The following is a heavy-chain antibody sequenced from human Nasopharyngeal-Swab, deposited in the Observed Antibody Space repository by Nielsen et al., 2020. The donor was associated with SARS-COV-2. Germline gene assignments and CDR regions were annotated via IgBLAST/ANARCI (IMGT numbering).Heavy chain of an antibody. V-gene: IGHV4-34*01. CDR2: INDRGSG. Sequence: SETLSLTCVVFGGTLNGFHWKWIRQPPGKGLEWIGEINDRGSGNYNPSLRSRVTISAGTSNIQFSLKLNSVTAADTAVYYCARDRGGAAAGKRPYYFDYWGQGTLVTVSS. D-gene: IGHD6-13*01. CDR1: GGTLNGFH. J-gene: IGHJ4*02. CDR3: ARDRGGAAAGKRPYYFDY.